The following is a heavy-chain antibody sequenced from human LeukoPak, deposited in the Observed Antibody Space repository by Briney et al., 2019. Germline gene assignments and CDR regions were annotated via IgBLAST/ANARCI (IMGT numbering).Heavy chain of an antibody. D-gene: IGHD6-25*01. J-gene: IGHJ4*02. CDR2: IKQDGSEK. CDR3: VRSIGIASAY. Sequence: GGSLRLSCAASGFTSSSYWMNWVRQAPGKGLEWVANIKQDGSEKYYVDSVKGRFTIFRDNAKNSLYLQMNSLRAEDTAVYYCVRSIGIASAYWGQGTLVTVSS. CDR1: GFTSSSYW. V-gene: IGHV3-7*01.